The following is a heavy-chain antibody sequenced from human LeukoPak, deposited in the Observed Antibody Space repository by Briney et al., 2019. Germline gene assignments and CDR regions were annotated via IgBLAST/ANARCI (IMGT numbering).Heavy chain of an antibody. V-gene: IGHV3-53*04. D-gene: IGHD6-19*01. CDR1: GFTVSSNY. Sequence: GGSLRLSCAASGFTVSSNYMSWVRQAPGKGLEWVSVIHSGGSTYYADSVKGRFTISRHDLKNTLYLQMNSLRPEDTAVYYCARDGSGWANYYYYGMDVWGQGTTVTVSS. CDR2: IHSGGST. J-gene: IGHJ6*02. CDR3: ARDGSGWANYYYYGMDV.